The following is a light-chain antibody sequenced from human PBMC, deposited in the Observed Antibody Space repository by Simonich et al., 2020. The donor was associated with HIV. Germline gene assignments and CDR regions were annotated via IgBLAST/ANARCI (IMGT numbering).Light chain of an antibody. Sequence: AIWMTQSPSLLSASTGDRVTISCRMSQGISSYLAWYQQKPGKAPELLIYAASTLQSGVPSRFSGSGSGTDFTLKISRVEAEDVGIYYCMQALQTPFTFGPGTKVEIK. V-gene: IGKV1D-8*02. CDR1: QGISSY. CDR3: MQALQTPFT. J-gene: IGKJ3*01. CDR2: AAS.